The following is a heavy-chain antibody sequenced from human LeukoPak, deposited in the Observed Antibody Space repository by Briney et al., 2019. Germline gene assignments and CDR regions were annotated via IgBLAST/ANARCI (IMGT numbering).Heavy chain of an antibody. Sequence: GGSLRLSCAASGFTFSTYWMSWVRQAPGKGLEWVANIKQDGSEKYYVDSVKGRFTISRDNAKNSLYLQMSSLRAEDTAVYYCARVLGILWWPDIWGQGTMVTVSS. CDR2: IKQDGSEK. J-gene: IGHJ3*02. D-gene: IGHD2-21*01. CDR1: GFTFSTYW. V-gene: IGHV3-7*01. CDR3: ARVLGILWWPDI.